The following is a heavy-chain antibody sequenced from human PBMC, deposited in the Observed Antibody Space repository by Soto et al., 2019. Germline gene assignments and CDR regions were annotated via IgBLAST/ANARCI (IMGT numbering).Heavy chain of an antibody. D-gene: IGHD1-1*01. J-gene: IGHJ5*01. CDR3: ARNTYTIPRWFES. CDR2: IYYSGDT. Sequence: PSETMSLTCTVSGAYISSSSYYLGWIRPPPGKGLEWIGSIYYSGDTSYNPSLKSRVTISVDTSRKQFSLKLSSVTAADTAVYYCARNTYTIPRWFESWGQGTLVTVSS. CDR1: GAYISSSSYY. V-gene: IGHV4-39*01.